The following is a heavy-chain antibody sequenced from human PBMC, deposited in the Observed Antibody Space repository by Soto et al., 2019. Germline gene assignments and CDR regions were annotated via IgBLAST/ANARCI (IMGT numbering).Heavy chain of an antibody. CDR1: GRSFSGYY. D-gene: IGHD2-8*02. CDR3: ARDKITGLFDY. CDR2: INHSGST. J-gene: IGHJ4*02. V-gene: IGHV4-34*01. Sequence: QVQLQQWGAGLLKPSETLSLTCAVYGRSFSGYYCSWIRQPPGTGLEWIGEINHSGSTNYNPSLKSRVTISVDTSKNQFSLKLTSVTAADTAVYYCARDKITGLFDYWGQGTLFTVSS.